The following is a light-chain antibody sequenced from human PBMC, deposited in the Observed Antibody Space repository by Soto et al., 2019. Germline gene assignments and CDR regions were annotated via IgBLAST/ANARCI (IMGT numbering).Light chain of an antibody. CDR1: QSISNS. CDR2: AAS. J-gene: IGKJ5*01. V-gene: IGKV1-39*01. Sequence: QRIESESSLYLGVGHRIKITSLASQSISNSLNWYQQKPGRAPKLLIYAASSLQSGVPSRFSGSGPGTDFNLAMRSLQSDYSAIHFYEHSCRTAGNFGQGTRLEIK. CDR3: EHSCRTAGN.